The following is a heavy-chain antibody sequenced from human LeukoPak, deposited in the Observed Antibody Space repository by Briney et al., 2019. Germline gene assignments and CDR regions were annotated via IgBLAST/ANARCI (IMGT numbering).Heavy chain of an antibody. CDR2: ISNSGGST. V-gene: IGHV3-23*01. J-gene: IGHJ4*02. CDR3: AKEGFDS. Sequence: GGSLRLSCAASGLTGSHNYVSWVRQAPGKGLEWVSSISNSGGSTYYADSVKGRFTISRDNSKNTLYLQMNSLRAEDTAVYYCAKEGFDSWGQGTLVTVSS. CDR1: GLTGSHNY.